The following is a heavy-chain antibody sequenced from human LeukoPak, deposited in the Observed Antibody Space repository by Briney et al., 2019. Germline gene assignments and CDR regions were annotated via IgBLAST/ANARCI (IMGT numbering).Heavy chain of an antibody. V-gene: IGHV4-39*07. CDR1: GGSISSSSYY. D-gene: IGHD3-22*01. J-gene: IGHJ5*02. CDR3: VDEVVTRNWFDP. Sequence: PSETLSLTCTGSGGSISSSSYYWGWIRQPPGKGLEWIGSIYYSGSTYYNPSLKSRVTISVDTSKNQFSLKLSSVTAADTAVYYCVDEVVTRNWFDPWGQGTLVTVSS. CDR2: IYYSGST.